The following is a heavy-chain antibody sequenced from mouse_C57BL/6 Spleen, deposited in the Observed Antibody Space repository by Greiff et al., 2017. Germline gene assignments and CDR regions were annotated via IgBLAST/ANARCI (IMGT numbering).Heavy chain of an antibody. CDR1: GYTFTSYG. V-gene: IGHV1-81*01. J-gene: IGHJ2*01. CDR3: ARGGVLRVFDY. CDR2: IYPRSGNT. Sequence: QVQLQQSGAELARPGASVKLSCKASGYTFTSYGISWVKQRTGQGLEWIGEIYPRSGNTYYNEKFKGKATLTADKSSSTAYMELRSLTSEDSAVYFCARGGVLRVFDYWGQGTTLTVSS. D-gene: IGHD1-1*01.